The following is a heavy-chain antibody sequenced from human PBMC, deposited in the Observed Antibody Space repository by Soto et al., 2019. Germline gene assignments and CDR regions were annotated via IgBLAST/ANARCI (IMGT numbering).Heavy chain of an antibody. V-gene: IGHV3-23*01. CDR2: ISDSSDAT. CDR3: TRRRDKSAYRHFDY. Sequence: PGGSLRLSCTASGFTFSDYAMSWVRQTPEKGLEWVSTISDSSDATYFAASVRGRFTISRDNSKNTLYLQMNSLRVEDTALYYCTRRRDKSAYRHFDYWGQGTLVTVSS. D-gene: IGHD3-22*01. CDR1: GFTFSDYA. J-gene: IGHJ4*02.